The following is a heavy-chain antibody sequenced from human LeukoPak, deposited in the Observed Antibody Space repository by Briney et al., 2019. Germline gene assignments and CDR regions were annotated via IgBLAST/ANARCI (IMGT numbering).Heavy chain of an antibody. D-gene: IGHD4-17*01. CDR3: ARAHVMGGDYAGWFDP. Sequence: SETLSLTCTVSGGSISSSSYYWGWIRQPPGKGLEWIGSIYYSGSTYYNPSLKSRVTISVDTSKNQFSLKLSSVTAADTAVYYCARAHVMGGDYAGWFDPWGQGTLVTVSS. J-gene: IGHJ5*02. CDR2: IYYSGST. CDR1: GGSISSSSYY. V-gene: IGHV4-39*07.